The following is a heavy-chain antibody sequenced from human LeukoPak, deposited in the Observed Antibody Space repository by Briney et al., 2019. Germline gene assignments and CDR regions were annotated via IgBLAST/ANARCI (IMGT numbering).Heavy chain of an antibody. CDR1: GGSIRYSTSY. CDR2: IYYSGNT. CDR3: ARAFSGYSYGLGFSWQFDY. D-gene: IGHD5-18*01. J-gene: IGHJ4*02. V-gene: IGHV4-39*07. Sequence: PSETLSLTCTVSGGSIRYSTSYWGWIRQPPGKGLEWIGSIYYSGNTYYNPSLKRRVTISVDTSKNQFSLKLSSVTAADTAVYYCARAFSGYSYGLGFSWQFDYWGQGTLVTVSS.